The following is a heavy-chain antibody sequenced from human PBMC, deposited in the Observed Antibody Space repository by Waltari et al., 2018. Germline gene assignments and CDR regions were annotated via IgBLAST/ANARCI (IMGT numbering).Heavy chain of an antibody. V-gene: IGHV4-34*01. D-gene: IGHD3-9*01. J-gene: IGHJ4*02. CDR1: VGSFSXYS. Sequence: QLQQWVXGLXXPSGTLXLTCXVSVGSFSXYSWTWLRQPPGKGLEWIVEIDHSGSXNYNPSLKSRXTISVDTSKKQFSLKLSXVTAADTAXYXCAXLILTGYSIIDXWGQVSLVTVSS. CDR2: IDHSGSX. CDR3: AXLILTGYSIIDX.